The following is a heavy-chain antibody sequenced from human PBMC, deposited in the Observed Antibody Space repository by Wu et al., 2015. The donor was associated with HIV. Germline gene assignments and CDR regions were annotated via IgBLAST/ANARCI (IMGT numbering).Heavy chain of an antibody. V-gene: IGHV1-46*01. CDR2: INPTGGST. CDR3: ASGIQAGGANY. J-gene: IGHJ4*02. Sequence: QVQLVQSGAEVKKPGASVKVSCKASGYTFTSYYVHWVRQAPGQGPEWMGRINPTGGSTSYAQKFQGRVTMTRDTSTSTVYMDLRRLRVDDSATYYCASGIQAGGANYWGQGTLVTVSS. CDR1: GYTFTSYY. D-gene: IGHD2-21*01.